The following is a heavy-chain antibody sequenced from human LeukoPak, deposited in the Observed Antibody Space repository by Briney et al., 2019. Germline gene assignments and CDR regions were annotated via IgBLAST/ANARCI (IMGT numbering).Heavy chain of an antibody. CDR2: FDPEDGET. D-gene: IGHD3-22*01. Sequence: ASVKVSCKVSGYTLTELSMHWVRQAPGKGLEWMGGFDPEDGETIYAQKFQGRVTMTEDTSTDTAYMELSSLRSEDTAVYYCASMGYYYDSSGYYYFDYWSQGTLVTVSS. CDR1: GYTLTELS. V-gene: IGHV1-24*01. CDR3: ASMGYYYDSSGYYYFDY. J-gene: IGHJ4*02.